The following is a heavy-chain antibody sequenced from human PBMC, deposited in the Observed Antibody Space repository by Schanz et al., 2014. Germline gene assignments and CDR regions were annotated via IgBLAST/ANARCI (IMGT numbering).Heavy chain of an antibody. CDR3: ARDRGGWFEMDY. CDR1: GFTFSSFG. Sequence: QVQLVESGGGVVRPGRSLRLSCAASGFTFSSFGMHWVRQAPGKGLEWVAFIQNDGSNYYHADSVKGRFTISRDIAKSSLYLQMNSLRDEDTAVYYCARDRGGWFEMDYWGQGTLVTVSS. J-gene: IGHJ4*02. V-gene: IGHV3-33*01. CDR2: IQNDGSNY. D-gene: IGHD6-19*01.